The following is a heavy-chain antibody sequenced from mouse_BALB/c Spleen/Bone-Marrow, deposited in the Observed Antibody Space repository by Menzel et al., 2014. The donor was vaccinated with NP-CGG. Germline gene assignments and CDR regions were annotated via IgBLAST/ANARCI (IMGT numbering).Heavy chain of an antibody. Sequence: EVQLQQSGTDLVKPGASVKLSCTASGFNIKDTYMHWVKQRPEQGLDWIGRIDPASGNTQYDPKFQGRAAITADTSSNTAYLQLSSLTSEDTAVYYCASLTGTLDYWGQGTPLTVSS. CDR2: IDPASGNT. V-gene: IGHV14-3*02. J-gene: IGHJ2*01. CDR3: ASLTGTLDY. CDR1: GFNIKDTY. D-gene: IGHD4-1*01.